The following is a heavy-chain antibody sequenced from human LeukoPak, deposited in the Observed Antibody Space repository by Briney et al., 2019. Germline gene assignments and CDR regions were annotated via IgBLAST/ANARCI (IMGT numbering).Heavy chain of an antibody. Sequence: PGGSLRLSCAAAGFTVSSNYLSWVRQAPGKGLEWVSVIYSGGSTYYADSVKGRFTISRDNSKNTLYLQMNSLRAEDTAVYYCARDDIAVAGQDYWGQGTWSPSPQ. CDR2: IYSGGST. V-gene: IGHV3-66*01. CDR3: ARDDIAVAGQDY. J-gene: IGHJ4*02. CDR1: GFTVSSNY. D-gene: IGHD6-19*01.